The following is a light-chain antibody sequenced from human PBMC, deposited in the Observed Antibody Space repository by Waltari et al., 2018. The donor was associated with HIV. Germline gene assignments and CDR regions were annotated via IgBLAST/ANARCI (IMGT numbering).Light chain of an antibody. Sequence: QSALTQPASVSGSPGQSITISCTGTSSDIGGYKFVSWYQQHPGTAPKLLIYDVSNRPSGVSERFSGSKSGNTASLTISGLQPEDEADYHCSSFTSRRILVFGGGTKLTL. V-gene: IGLV2-14*03. J-gene: IGLJ2*01. CDR1: SSDIGGYKF. CDR2: DVS. CDR3: SSFTSRRILV.